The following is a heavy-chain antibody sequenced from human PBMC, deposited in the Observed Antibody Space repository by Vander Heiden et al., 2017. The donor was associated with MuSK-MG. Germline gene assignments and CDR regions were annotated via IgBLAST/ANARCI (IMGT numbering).Heavy chain of an antibody. CDR2: ISWDGGST. D-gene: IGHD3-9*01. Sequence: EVQLVESGGVVVQPGGSLRLSCAASGFTFDDYTMHWVRQAPGKGLEWVSLISWDGGSTYYADSVKGRFTISRDNSKNSLYMQMNSLRTEETALYYRAKDITPSAGYDAFDIWGQGTMVTVSS. V-gene: IGHV3-43*01. J-gene: IGHJ3*02. CDR1: GFTFDDYT. CDR3: AKDITPSAGYDAFDI.